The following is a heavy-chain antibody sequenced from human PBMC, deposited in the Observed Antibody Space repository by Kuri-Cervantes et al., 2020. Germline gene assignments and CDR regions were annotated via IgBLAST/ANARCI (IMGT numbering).Heavy chain of an antibody. CDR3: ARERSGYSYGHKFYYFDY. V-gene: IGHV3-7*01. Sequence: GESLKISCTASGFTFGDYAMSWVRQAPGKGLEWVANIKQDGSEKYYVDSVKGRFTISRDNAKNSLYLQMNSLRAEDTAVYYCARERSGYSYGHKFYYFDYWGQGTLVTVSS. J-gene: IGHJ4*02. D-gene: IGHD5-18*01. CDR1: GFTFGDYA. CDR2: IKQDGSEK.